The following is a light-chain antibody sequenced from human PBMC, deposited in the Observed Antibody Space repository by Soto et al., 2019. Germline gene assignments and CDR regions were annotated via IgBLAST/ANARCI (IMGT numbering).Light chain of an antibody. CDR3: SSYAGSNILVV. Sequence: QSALTQPPSASGSPGQSVTISCTGTSSDVGGYNYVSWYQQHPGKAPKLMIYEVSKRPSGVPDRFSGSKSGNTASLTVSGLHAEDEANYYCSSYAGSNILVVFGGGTKLTVL. J-gene: IGLJ2*01. CDR2: EVS. V-gene: IGLV2-8*01. CDR1: SSDVGGYNY.